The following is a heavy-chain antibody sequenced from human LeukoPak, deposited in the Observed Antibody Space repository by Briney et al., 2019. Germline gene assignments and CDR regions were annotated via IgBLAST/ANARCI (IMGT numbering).Heavy chain of an antibody. CDR2: IYYSGST. V-gene: IGHV4-59*12. Sequence: SETLSLTCTVSGGSISSYYWSWIRQPPGKGLEWIGYIYYSGSTNYNPSLKSRVTISVDTSKNQFSLKLSSVTAADTAVYYCAREPDIVATFFDYWGQGTLVTVSS. D-gene: IGHD5-12*01. J-gene: IGHJ4*02. CDR3: AREPDIVATFFDY. CDR1: GGSISSYY.